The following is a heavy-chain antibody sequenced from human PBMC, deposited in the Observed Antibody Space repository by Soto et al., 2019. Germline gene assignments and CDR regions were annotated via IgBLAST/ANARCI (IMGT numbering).Heavy chain of an antibody. CDR2: IKQDGSEK. V-gene: IGHV3-7*03. D-gene: IGHD3-16*01. Sequence: GGSLRLSCAASGFTFSSYWMSWVRQAPGKGLEWVANIKQDGSEKYYVDSVKGRFTISRDNAKNSLYLQMNSLRAEDTAVHYCARGCGGVCGTGYTHHRMKVWGQGTTVTVCS. J-gene: IGHJ6*01. CDR3: ARGCGGVCGTGYTHHRMKV. CDR1: GFTFSSYW.